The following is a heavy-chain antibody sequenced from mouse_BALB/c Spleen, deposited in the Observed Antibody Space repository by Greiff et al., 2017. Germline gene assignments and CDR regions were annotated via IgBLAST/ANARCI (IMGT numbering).Heavy chain of an antibody. Sequence: EVQLVESGGGLVKPGGSLKLSCAASGFTFSDYYMYWVRQTPEKRLEWVATISDGGSYTYYPDSVKGRFTISRDNAKNNLYLQMSSLKSEDTAMYYCAREGGNYGADYYAMDYWGQGTSVTVSS. CDR3: AREGGNYGADYYAMDY. V-gene: IGHV5-4*02. CDR2: ISDGGSYT. J-gene: IGHJ4*01. CDR1: GFTFSDYY. D-gene: IGHD2-1*01.